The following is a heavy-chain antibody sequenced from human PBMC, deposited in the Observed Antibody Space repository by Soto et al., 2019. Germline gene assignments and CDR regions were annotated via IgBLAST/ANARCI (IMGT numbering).Heavy chain of an antibody. D-gene: IGHD3-10*01. CDR2: IYYSGST. CDR1: GGSISSGDYY. Sequence: KTSETLSLTCTVSGGSISSGDYYWSWIRQPPGKGLEWIGYIYYSGSTYYNPSLKSRVTISVDTSKNQFSLKLSSVTAADTAVYYCAREPTMVRGTTPFDYWGQGTLVTVSS. V-gene: IGHV4-30-4*01. CDR3: AREPTMVRGTTPFDY. J-gene: IGHJ4*02.